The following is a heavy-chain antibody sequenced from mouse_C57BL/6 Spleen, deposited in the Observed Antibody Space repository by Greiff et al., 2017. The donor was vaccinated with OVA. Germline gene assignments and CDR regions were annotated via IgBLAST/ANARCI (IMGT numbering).Heavy chain of an antibody. D-gene: IGHD2-5*01. Sequence: QVQLQQPGAELVRPGTSVKLSCKASGYTFTSYWMHWVKQRPGQGLEWIGVIDPSDSYTNYNQKFKGKATLTVDTSSSTAYMQLSSLTSEDSAVYYCARSDSYYSNYDWYFDVWGTGTTVTVSS. CDR3: ARSDSYYSNYDWYFDV. CDR2: IDPSDSYT. J-gene: IGHJ1*03. V-gene: IGHV1-59*01. CDR1: GYTFTSYW.